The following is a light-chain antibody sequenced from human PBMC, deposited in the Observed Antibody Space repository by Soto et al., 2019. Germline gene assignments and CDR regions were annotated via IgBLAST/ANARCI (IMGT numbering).Light chain of an antibody. Sequence: QSVLTQPPARSESPGQSNTDSCTGTSSDICASNFLSCYQHLPGRAPKIIIFKPTNRPSGVSDLFSGSNAGSTASLTLSGLQAAEEGEYFCVSYTTDDPLVFGTGTKVTVL. CDR1: SSDICASNF. CDR3: VSYTTDDPLV. CDR2: KPT. J-gene: IGLJ1*01. V-gene: IGLV2-14*01.